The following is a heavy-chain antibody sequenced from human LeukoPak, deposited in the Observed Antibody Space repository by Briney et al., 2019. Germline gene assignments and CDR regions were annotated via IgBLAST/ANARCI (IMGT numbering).Heavy chain of an antibody. CDR1: GGSISPLY. CDR2: IYYSGTT. D-gene: IGHD3-10*01. CDR3: ARGGVAAKYYFDS. V-gene: IGHV4-59*11. J-gene: IGHJ4*02. Sequence: PSEPLSLTCTVSGGSISPLYWSWIRQPSGKGLEFIGYIYYSGTTNYNPSLKSRVTLSVDTSKNQFSLKLSSVTAADTAVYYCARGGVAAKYYFDSWGQGTLVTVSS.